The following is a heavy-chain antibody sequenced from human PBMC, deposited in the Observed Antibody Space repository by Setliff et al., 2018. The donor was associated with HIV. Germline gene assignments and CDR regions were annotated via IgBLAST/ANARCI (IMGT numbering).Heavy chain of an antibody. CDR2: IRGKSDIV. CDR3: ARDYNYIFDS. D-gene: IGHD3-22*01. V-gene: IGHV3-48*01. J-gene: IGHJ4*02. CDR1: GFAFSDNP. Sequence: GGSLRLSCVASSGFAFSDNPMNWVRQAPGKGLEWISHIRGKSDIVKYAESVMGRFTISRDNAKNSLYLEMNSLRAEDTAIYYCARDYNYIFDSWGQGVLVTVSS.